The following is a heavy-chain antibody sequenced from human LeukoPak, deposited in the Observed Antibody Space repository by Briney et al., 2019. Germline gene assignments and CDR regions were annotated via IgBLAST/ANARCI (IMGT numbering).Heavy chain of an antibody. Sequence: VASVKVSCKVSGYTLTELSMHWVRQAPGKGLEWMGGFDPEDGETIYAQKFQGRVTMTEVTSTDTAYMELSSLRSEDTAVYYCATSSIVGAIPFDYWGQGTLVTVSS. CDR1: GYTLTELS. J-gene: IGHJ4*02. CDR3: ATSSIVGAIPFDY. CDR2: FDPEDGET. V-gene: IGHV1-24*01. D-gene: IGHD1-26*01.